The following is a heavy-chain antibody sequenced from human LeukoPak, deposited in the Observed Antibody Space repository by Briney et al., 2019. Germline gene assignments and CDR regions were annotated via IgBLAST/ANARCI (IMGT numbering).Heavy chain of an antibody. Sequence: ASVKVSCKASGYTFTTFDINWVRQATGQGLEWMGWMNPNSGNTGYAQKFQGRVTMTRNTSISTAFMELSGLRSEDTAVYFCARRNTAMVAGLDYWGQGSLVTVSS. CDR1: GYTFTTFD. J-gene: IGHJ4*02. V-gene: IGHV1-8*01. CDR2: MNPNSGNT. D-gene: IGHD5-18*01. CDR3: ARRNTAMVAGLDY.